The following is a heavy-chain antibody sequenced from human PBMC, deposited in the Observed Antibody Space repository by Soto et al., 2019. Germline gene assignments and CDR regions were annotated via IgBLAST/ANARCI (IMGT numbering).Heavy chain of an antibody. CDR1: GFTFSDYA. J-gene: IGHJ4*02. Sequence: VQLVESGGGVVQPGRSLRLSCAASGFTFSDYAMHWVRQAPGKGLEWVAVVSHDGRNTHYADSVKGRFTISRDSSKNTVSLEMTSLRAEDTAVYYRSKGAPQWRVTSDFNYWGQGALVTVSS. CDR2: VSHDGRNT. V-gene: IGHV3-30*18. D-gene: IGHD6-19*01. CDR3: SKGAPQWRVTSDFNY.